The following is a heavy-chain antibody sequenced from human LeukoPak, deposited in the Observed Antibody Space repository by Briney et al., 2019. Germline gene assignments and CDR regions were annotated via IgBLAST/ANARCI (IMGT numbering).Heavy chain of an antibody. D-gene: IGHD5-18*01. CDR2: IIPIFGTA. J-gene: IGHJ4*02. CDR3: VRARYSADSYYFDY. CDR1: GGTFSSYA. Sequence: ASVKVSCKASGGTFSSYAISWVRQAPGQGLEWMGGIIPIFGTANYAQKFQGRVTITADESTSTAYMELSSLRSEDTAVYYCVRARYSADSYYFDYWGQGTLVTVSS. V-gene: IGHV1-69*13.